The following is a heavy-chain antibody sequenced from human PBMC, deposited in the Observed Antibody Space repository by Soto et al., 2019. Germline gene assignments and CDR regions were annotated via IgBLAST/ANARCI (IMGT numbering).Heavy chain of an antibody. CDR3: ARIVAVTGLYYFDD. CDR2: IFSKDEK. CDR1: GFSLSNDRMA. J-gene: IGHJ4*02. Sequence: SGPTLVNPTETLTLTCTVSGFSLSNDRMAVSWIRQPPGKALEWLADIFSKDEKSYSTSLKSRLTISRDTSKSQVVLSVTNLDPDDTATYYCARIVAVTGLYYFDDWGQGTPVTVSS. D-gene: IGHD6-19*01. V-gene: IGHV2-26*01.